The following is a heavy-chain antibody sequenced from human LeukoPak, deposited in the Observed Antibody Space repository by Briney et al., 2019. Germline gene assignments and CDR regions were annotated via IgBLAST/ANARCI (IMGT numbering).Heavy chain of an antibody. CDR2: IFPRDSDT. V-gene: IGHV5-51*01. CDR1: GYTFTNYW. Sequence: GESLKISFKGSGYTFTNYWIGWVRQMPGKGLEWMGIIFPRDSDTRYSPSFQGQVTISADKSISTAYLQWSSLKASYTAMYYCARHKGDVSSWYPDYYYYAFDVWGQGTTVTVSS. J-gene: IGHJ6*02. D-gene: IGHD6-13*01. CDR3: ARHKGDVSSWYPDYYYYAFDV.